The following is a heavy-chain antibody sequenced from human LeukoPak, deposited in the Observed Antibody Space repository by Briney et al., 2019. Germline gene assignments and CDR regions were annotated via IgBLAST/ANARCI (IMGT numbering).Heavy chain of an antibody. CDR2: IYYSGST. D-gene: IGHD4-17*01. Sequence: SETLSLTCTVSGGSISSYYWSWIRQPPGKGLEWIGYIYYSGSTNYNPSLKSRVTISVDTSKKQSSLKLSCVTAADTAVYYCTRVGGYGDYIDDAFDIWGQGTMVTVSS. V-gene: IGHV4-59*01. CDR1: GGSISSYY. J-gene: IGHJ3*02. CDR3: TRVGGYGDYIDDAFDI.